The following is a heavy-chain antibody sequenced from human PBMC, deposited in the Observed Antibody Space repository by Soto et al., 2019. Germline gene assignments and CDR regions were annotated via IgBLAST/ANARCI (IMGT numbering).Heavy chain of an antibody. CDR1: GYTFTSYY. CDR3: AREYHYDSRAYHAFDY. V-gene: IGHV1-46*01. CDR2: INPSGGFT. Sequence: QVQLVQSGAEVKKPGASVKVSRKASGYTFTSYYMHWVRQAPGQGLEWMGIINPSGGFTSYAQKFQGRVTMTRDTSTSTDYMELSSLRSEDTAVYYCAREYHYDSRAYHAFDYWGQGTLVTVSS. D-gene: IGHD3-22*01. J-gene: IGHJ4*02.